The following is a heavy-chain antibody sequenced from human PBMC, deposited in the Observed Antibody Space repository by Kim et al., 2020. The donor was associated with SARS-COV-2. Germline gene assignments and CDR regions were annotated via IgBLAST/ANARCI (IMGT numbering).Heavy chain of an antibody. J-gene: IGHJ4*02. Sequence: GGSLRLSCAASGFTFSSYSMNWVRQAPGKGLEWVSYISSSSSTIYYADSVKGRFTISRDNAKNSLYLQMNSLRDEDTAVYYCAREPPSDWLARALYYFDYWGQGTLVTVSS. V-gene: IGHV3-48*02. D-gene: IGHD3-3*01. CDR1: GFTFSSYS. CDR3: AREPPSDWLARALYYFDY. CDR2: ISSSSSTI.